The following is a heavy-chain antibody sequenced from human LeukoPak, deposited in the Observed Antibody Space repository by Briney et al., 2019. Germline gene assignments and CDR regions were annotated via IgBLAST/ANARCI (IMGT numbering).Heavy chain of an antibody. CDR2: ISNDGGTK. CDR1: GFTFSSYA. J-gene: IGHJ4*02. CDR3: ARADSGTYYNYYLDS. V-gene: IGHV3-30*04. D-gene: IGHD1-26*01. Sequence: GGSLRLSCAASGFTFSSYAMHWVRQAPGKGLEWVAVISNDGGTKYYPDSVKGRFTISRDNSRNTLYLQMNTLRAEDTAVYYCARADSGTYYNYYLDSWGQGTLVTVSS.